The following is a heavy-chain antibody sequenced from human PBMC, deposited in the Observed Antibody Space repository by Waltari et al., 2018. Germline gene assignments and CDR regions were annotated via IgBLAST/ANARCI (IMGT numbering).Heavy chain of an antibody. J-gene: IGHJ6*03. CDR2: INPNSGGT. CDR3: ATLQDGYYYYYYMEV. Sequence: KASGYTFTGYYMHWVRQAPGQGLEWMGWINPNSGGTNYAQKFQGRVTMTRDTSISTAYMELSRLRSDDTAVYYCATLQDGYYYYYYMEVWGKGTTVTVSS. V-gene: IGHV1-2*02. CDR1: GYTFTGYY.